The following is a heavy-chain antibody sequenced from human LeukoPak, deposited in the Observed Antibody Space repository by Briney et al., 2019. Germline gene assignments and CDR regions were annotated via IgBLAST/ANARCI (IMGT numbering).Heavy chain of an antibody. V-gene: IGHV1-8*01. CDR2: MNPNSGNT. CDR1: GYTFTSYD. D-gene: IGHD3-3*01. J-gene: IGHJ5*02. Sequence: ASVKVSCKASGYTFTSYDINWVRQATGQGLEWMGWMNPNSGNTGYAQKFQGRVTMTRNTSISTAYMELSSLRSEDTAVYYCARAPTGSGYSPGPLSWFDPWGQGTLVTVSS. CDR3: ARAPTGSGYSPGPLSWFDP.